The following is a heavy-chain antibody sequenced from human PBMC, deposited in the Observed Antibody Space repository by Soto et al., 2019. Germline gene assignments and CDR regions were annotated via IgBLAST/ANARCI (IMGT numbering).Heavy chain of an antibody. J-gene: IGHJ3*01. V-gene: IGHV3-23*01. CDR1: GFTFSSYA. CDR3: AKDFYGSGHDAFDV. Sequence: EVQLLEAGGGLVQPGGSLRLSCAAPGFTFSSYAMSWVRQAPGKGLEWVSSASSSGGSTYYADSVKGRFTISRDNSKNTLSLQMNSLRAEDTALYYCAKDFYGSGHDAFDVWGQGTMVAVSS. CDR2: ASSSGGST. D-gene: IGHD3-10*01.